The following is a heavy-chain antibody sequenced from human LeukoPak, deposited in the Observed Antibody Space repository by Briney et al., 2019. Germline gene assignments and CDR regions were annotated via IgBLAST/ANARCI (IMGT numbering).Heavy chain of an antibody. CDR3: ARERGYSNRTFDY. CDR2: IWYDGSNK. J-gene: IGHJ4*02. V-gene: IGHV3-33*01. D-gene: IGHD6-13*01. CDR1: GFTFSSYG. Sequence: GGSLRLSCAASGFTFSSYGMHWVRQAPGKGLEWVAVIWYDGSNKYYADSVKGRFTISRDNSKNTLYLQMNSLRAEDTAVFYCARERGYSNRTFDYWGQGTLVTVSS.